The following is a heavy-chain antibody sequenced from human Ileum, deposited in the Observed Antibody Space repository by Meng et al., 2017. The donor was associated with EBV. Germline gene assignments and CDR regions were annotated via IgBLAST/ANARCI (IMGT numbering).Heavy chain of an antibody. Sequence: QVQLRESGQELVKPWGTLSLICVVFDGSISSSNWWSWVRQPPGKGLEWIGQIYYSGSPSYNPSLKSRVTMSVDKSKNQVSLNLNSVTAADTALYYCARHSGYNQGYWGQGTLVTVSS. CDR2: IYYSGSP. CDR3: ARHSGYNQGY. V-gene: IGHV4-4*02. D-gene: IGHD5-24*01. J-gene: IGHJ4*02. CDR1: DGSISSSNW.